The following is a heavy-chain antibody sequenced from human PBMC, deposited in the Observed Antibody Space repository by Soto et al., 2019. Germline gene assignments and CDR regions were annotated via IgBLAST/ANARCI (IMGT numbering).Heavy chain of an antibody. CDR3: ARMVGATLVDF. D-gene: IGHD1-26*01. J-gene: IGHJ4*02. Sequence: QVQLQESGPGLVRPSGTLSLTCAVSGASISSTTSGNWWSWVRQPPGKGLEWIGEIYHSGSTNYNPSLRSRVTMSVGKSKNQFSLTLTSVTAADTAVYYCARMVGATLVDFWGQGTLVTVS. CDR1: GASISSTTSGNW. V-gene: IGHV4-4*02. CDR2: IYHSGST.